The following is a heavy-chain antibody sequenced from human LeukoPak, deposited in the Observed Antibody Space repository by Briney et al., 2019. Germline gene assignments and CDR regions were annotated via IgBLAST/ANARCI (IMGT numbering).Heavy chain of an antibody. CDR2: ISSSSYI. J-gene: IGHJ4*02. CDR1: GFTFSSYA. V-gene: IGHV3-21*01. Sequence: GGSLRLSCAASGFTFSSYAMSWVRQAPGKGLEWVSSISSSSYIYYADSVKGRFTISRDNAKNSLYLQMNSLRAEDTAVYYCARDRLVGATTVVYWGQGTLVTVSS. D-gene: IGHD1-26*01. CDR3: ARDRLVGATTVVY.